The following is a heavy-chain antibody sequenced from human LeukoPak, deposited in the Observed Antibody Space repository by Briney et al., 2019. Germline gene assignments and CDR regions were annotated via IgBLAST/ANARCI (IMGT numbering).Heavy chain of an antibody. CDR2: IRYDGSNK. J-gene: IGHJ4*02. D-gene: IGHD3-16*01. CDR3: AKDPARYDYVQGYYFDY. CDR1: GFTFSSYG. Sequence: AGGSLRLSCAASGFTFSSYGMHWVRQAPGKGLEWLAFIRYDGSNKYYADSVKGRFTISRDNSKNTLYLQMNSLRAEDTAVYYCAKDPARYDYVQGYYFDYWGQGTLVTVSS. V-gene: IGHV3-30*02.